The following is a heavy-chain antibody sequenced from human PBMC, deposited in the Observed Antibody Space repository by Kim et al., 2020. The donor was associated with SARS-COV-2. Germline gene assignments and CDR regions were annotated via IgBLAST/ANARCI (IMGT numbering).Heavy chain of an antibody. Sequence: GGSLRLSCAASGFTFSSYAMHWVRQAPGKGLEWVAVISYDGSNKYYADSVKGRFTISRDNSKNTLYLQMNSLRAEDTAVYYCARGDYYGSGSYYNADYWGQGTLVTVSP. CDR1: GFTFSSYA. J-gene: IGHJ4*02. CDR3: ARGDYYGSGSYYNADY. V-gene: IGHV3-30-3*01. CDR2: ISYDGSNK. D-gene: IGHD3-10*01.